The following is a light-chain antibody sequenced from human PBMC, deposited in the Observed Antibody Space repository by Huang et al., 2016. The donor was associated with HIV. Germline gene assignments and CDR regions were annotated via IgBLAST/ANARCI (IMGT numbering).Light chain of an antibody. CDR1: QPINSH. Sequence: DIQMTQSPSSLSASLGDRVTITCRASQPINSHLNWYQQKPGKAPKLLIYGASSLQSGAPARFSGSGSGTDFNLTISSLQPDDFAVYYCQQSYTTPWTFGQGAKVEIK. CDR3: QQSYTTPWT. V-gene: IGKV1-39*01. J-gene: IGKJ1*01. CDR2: GAS.